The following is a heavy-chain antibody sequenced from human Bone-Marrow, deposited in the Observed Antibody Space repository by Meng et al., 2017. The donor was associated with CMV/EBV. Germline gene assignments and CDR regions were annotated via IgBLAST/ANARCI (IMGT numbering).Heavy chain of an antibody. V-gene: IGHV1-18*01. D-gene: IGHD3-3*01. J-gene: IGHJ4*01. CDR2: ISAYNGNT. Sequence: ASVKVSCKASGYTFTSYGISWVRQAPGQGLEWMGWISAYNGNTNYAQKLQGRVTMTTDTSTTTAYMELRSLRSDDTAVYYCARYPPYHDFWSDYYYFDSWGQGTLATVSS. CDR1: GYTFTSYG. CDR3: ARYPPYHDFWSDYYYFDS.